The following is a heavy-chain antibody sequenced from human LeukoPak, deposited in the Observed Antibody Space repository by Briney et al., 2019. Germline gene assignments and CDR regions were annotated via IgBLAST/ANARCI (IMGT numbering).Heavy chain of an antibody. V-gene: IGHV5-51*01. J-gene: IGHJ4*02. D-gene: IGHD1-1*01. CDR2: IYPGDSDT. CDR1: GYSFTSYW. Sequence: GESLKISCKGSGYSFTSYWIGWVRRMPGKGLEWMGIIYPGDSDTRYSPSFQGQVTISADKSISAAYLQWSSLKASDTAMYYCARPSGMNAYYFDYWGQGTLVTVSS. CDR3: ARPSGMNAYYFDY.